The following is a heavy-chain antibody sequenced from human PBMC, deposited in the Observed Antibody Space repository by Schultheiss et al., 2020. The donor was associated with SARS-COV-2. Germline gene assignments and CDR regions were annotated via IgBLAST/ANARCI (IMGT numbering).Heavy chain of an antibody. Sequence: GESLKISCAASGFTFSSYWMHWVRQAPGKGLVWVSSISGSGGSTYYADSVKGRFTISRDNSKNTLYLQMNSLRAEDTAVYYCARGAIWNDGSRGMDVWGQGTTVTVSS. CDR3: ARGAIWNDGSRGMDV. CDR1: GFTFSSYW. J-gene: IGHJ6*02. CDR2: ISGSGGST. V-gene: IGHV3-74*01. D-gene: IGHD1-1*01.